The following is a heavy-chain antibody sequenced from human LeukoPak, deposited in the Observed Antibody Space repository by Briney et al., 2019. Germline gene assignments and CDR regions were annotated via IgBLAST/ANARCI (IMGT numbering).Heavy chain of an antibody. D-gene: IGHD1-1*01. J-gene: IGHJ3*02. V-gene: IGHV3-53*01. CDR3: ARDPAPATGAFDI. CDR2: IFNSGDT. Sequence: GGSLRPSCAASGFTISSNYMNWVRQAPGKGLEWVSVIFNSGDTYYADSVKGRFTISRDTSKNTLYLQMNSLRVDDTAVYYCARDPAPATGAFDIWGQGTMVIIS. CDR1: GFTISSNY.